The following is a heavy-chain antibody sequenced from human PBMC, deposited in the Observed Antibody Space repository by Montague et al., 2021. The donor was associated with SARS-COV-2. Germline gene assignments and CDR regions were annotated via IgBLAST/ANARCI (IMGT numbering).Heavy chain of an antibody. V-gene: IGHV4-59*02. CDR2: IYDSGRT. D-gene: IGHD4-17*01. CDR1: GSSVRSNY. Sequence: SETLSLTCIVSGSSVRSNYWSWIRQPPGKGLEWIGYIYDSGRTNYNHTLKSQSTISVYTSKNQCSLTLSSVTAAATAVYNCARENTVTTFGGPYYINSWGQGTLVTVSA. J-gene: IGHJ4*02. CDR3: ARENTVTTFGGPYYINS.